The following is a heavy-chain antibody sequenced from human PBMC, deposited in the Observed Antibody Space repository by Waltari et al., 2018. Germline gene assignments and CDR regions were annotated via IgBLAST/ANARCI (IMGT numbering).Heavy chain of an antibody. Sequence: QVQLQESGPGLVKPSETLSLTCTISGASVTKYYWSWIRQSPGKGLEWIGYINSGSTNDNPSLKRRVTILVDTSKNQFSLKLTSVTAADTAVYYCARYCSTTSCYYGYYFDYWGQGTLVAVSS. V-gene: IGHV4-59*02. D-gene: IGHD2-2*01. J-gene: IGHJ4*02. CDR1: GASVTKYY. CDR2: INSGST. CDR3: ARYCSTTSCYYGYYFDY.